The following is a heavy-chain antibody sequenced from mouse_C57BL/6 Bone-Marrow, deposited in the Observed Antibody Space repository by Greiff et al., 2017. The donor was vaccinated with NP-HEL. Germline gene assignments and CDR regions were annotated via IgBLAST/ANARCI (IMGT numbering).Heavy chain of an antibody. CDR3: TRDLYDCDDPSAMDY. J-gene: IGHJ4*01. CDR1: GFTFSSYA. CDR2: ISSGGDYI. D-gene: IGHD2-4*01. V-gene: IGHV5-9-1*02. Sequence: EVQGVESGEGLVKPGGSLKLSCAASGFTFSSYAMSWVRQTPEKRLEWVAYISSGGDYIYYADTVKGRFTISRDNARNTLYLQMSSLKSEDTAMYYCTRDLYDCDDPSAMDYWGQGTSVTVSS.